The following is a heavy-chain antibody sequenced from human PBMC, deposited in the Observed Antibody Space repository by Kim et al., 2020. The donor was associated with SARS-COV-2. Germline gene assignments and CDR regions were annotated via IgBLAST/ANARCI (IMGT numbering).Heavy chain of an antibody. J-gene: IGHJ4*02. CDR3: ARDQGEYQLPLDY. V-gene: IGHV4-39*07. CDR2: IYYSGST. CDR1: GGSISSSSYY. Sequence: SETLSLTCTVSGGSISSSSYYWGWIRQPPGKGLEWIGSIYYSGSTYYNPSLKSRVTISVDTSKNQFSLKLSSVTAADTAVYYCARDQGEYQLPLDYWGQGTLVTVSS. D-gene: IGHD2-2*01.